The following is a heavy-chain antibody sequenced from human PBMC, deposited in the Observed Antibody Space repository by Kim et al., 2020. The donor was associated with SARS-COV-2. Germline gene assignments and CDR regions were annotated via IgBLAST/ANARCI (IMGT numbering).Heavy chain of an antibody. CDR2: IYYSGST. V-gene: IGHV4-59*13. D-gene: IGHD3-22*01. CDR3: ARGSGPAEDYYDSSGYYEYYFDY. J-gene: IGHJ4*02. Sequence: SETLSLTCTVSGGSISSYYWSWIRQPPGKGLEWIGYIYYSGSTNYNPSLKSRVTISVDTSKNQFSLKLSSVTAADTAVYYCARGSGPAEDYYDSSGYYEYYFDYWGQGTLVTVSS. CDR1: GGSISSYY.